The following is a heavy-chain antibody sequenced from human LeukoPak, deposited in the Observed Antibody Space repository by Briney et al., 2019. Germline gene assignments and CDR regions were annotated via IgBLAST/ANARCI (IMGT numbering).Heavy chain of an antibody. D-gene: IGHD1-26*01. V-gene: IGHV4-59*01. Sequence: SETLSLTCTVSGGSISSYYWSWIRQPPGKGLEWIGYIYYSGSTNYNPSLKSRVTISVDTSKNQFSLKLSSVTAADTAVYYCARGHGSWFHYWGQGTLVTVSS. J-gene: IGHJ4*02. CDR3: ARGHGSWFHY. CDR2: IYYSGST. CDR1: GGSISSYY.